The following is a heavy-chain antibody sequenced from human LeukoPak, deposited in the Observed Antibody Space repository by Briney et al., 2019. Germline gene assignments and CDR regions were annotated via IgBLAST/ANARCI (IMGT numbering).Heavy chain of an antibody. Sequence: GASVKVSCKASGYTFTSYDINWVRPATGQGLEWMGWMNPNSGNTGYAQKFQGRVTMTRNTSISTAYMELSSLRSEDTAVYYCARGYTVRGGRGAFDIWGQGTMVTVSS. CDR1: GYTFTSYD. CDR2: MNPNSGNT. CDR3: ARGYTVRGGRGAFDI. V-gene: IGHV1-8*01. D-gene: IGHD3-10*01. J-gene: IGHJ3*02.